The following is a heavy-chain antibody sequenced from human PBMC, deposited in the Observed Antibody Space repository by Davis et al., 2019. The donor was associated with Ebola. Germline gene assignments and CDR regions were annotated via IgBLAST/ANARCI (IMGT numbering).Heavy chain of an antibody. V-gene: IGHV7-4-1*02. CDR2: INTNTGNP. CDR1: GYTFNNYG. J-gene: IGHJ4*02. Sequence: AASVKVSCKASGYTFNNYGVSWVRQAPGQGLEWMGWINTNTGNPTYAQGFTGRFVFSLDTSVSTAYLQISSLKAEDTAVYYCARSNSYYDFWSGYQIDYWGQGTLVTVSS. CDR3: ARSNSYYDFWSGYQIDY. D-gene: IGHD3-3*01.